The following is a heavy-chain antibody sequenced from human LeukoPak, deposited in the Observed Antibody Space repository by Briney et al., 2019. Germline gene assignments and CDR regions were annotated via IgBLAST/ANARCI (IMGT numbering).Heavy chain of an antibody. J-gene: IGHJ4*02. V-gene: IGHV3-30*18. CDR1: GFTFSSYG. D-gene: IGHD3-22*01. CDR2: ISYDGSNK. Sequence: PGRSLRLSCAASGFTFSSYGMHWVRQAPGKGLEWVAVISYDGSNKYYADSVKGRFTISRDNSKNTLYLQMNSLRAEDTAVYYCAKWSTYYDSSGPDYWGQGTLVTVS. CDR3: AKWSTYYDSSGPDY.